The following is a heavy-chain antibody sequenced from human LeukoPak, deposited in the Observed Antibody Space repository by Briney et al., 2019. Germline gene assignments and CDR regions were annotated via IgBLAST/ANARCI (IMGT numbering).Heavy chain of an antibody. CDR3: ASGPMVRGVVRYYYYMDV. CDR1: GGTFSSYA. D-gene: IGHD3-10*01. J-gene: IGHJ6*03. CDR2: IIPIFGTA. V-gene: IGHV1-69*05. Sequence: GASVKVSCKASGGTFSSYAISWVRQAPGQGLEWMGRIIPIFGTANYAQKFQGRVTITTDESTSAAYMELSSLRSKDTAVYYCASGPMVRGVVRYYYYMDVWGKGTTVTVFS.